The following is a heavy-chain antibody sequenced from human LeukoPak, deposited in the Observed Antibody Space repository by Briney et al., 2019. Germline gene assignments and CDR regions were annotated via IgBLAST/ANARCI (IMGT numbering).Heavy chain of an antibody. CDR3: ARGVVAAAGVAFDI. J-gene: IGHJ3*02. V-gene: IGHV3-48*01. D-gene: IGHD6-13*01. CDR1: RFTFSSYS. CDR2: ISSDSSTI. Sequence: GGSLRLSCAASRFTFSSYSMNWVRQAPGKGLEWVSYISSDSSTIYYADSVKGRFTISRDNAKNSLYLQMNSLRAEDTAVYYCARGVVAAAGVAFDIWGQGTMVTVSS.